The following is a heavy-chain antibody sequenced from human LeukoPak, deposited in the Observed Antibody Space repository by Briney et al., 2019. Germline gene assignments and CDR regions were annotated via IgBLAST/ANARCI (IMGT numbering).Heavy chain of an antibody. D-gene: IGHD4-17*01. CDR2: IKEDGGEK. CDR1: GFTFSTYW. V-gene: IGHV3-7*01. J-gene: IGHJ6*03. Sequence: GGSLRLSCAASGFTFSTYWMSWVRQAPGKGLEWVANIKEDGGEKYYVDSVKGRFTISRDNAKNSLYLQMNSLRAEDTAVYYCARGYGDPLDYYYYMDVWGKGTTVTVSS. CDR3: ARGYGDPLDYYYYMDV.